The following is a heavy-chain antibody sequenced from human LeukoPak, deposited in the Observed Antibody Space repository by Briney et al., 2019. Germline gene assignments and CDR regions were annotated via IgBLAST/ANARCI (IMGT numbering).Heavy chain of an antibody. CDR2: IYYSGST. D-gene: IGHD4-17*01. CDR3: ARQRGTYGYSDY. Sequence: PSETLSLTCTVSGGSISTYYWSWIRQPPGKGLEWIGYIYYSGSTSYNPSLKSRVTISVDTSKNQFSLKLSSVTAADTAVYYCARQRGTYGYSDYWGQGTLVIVSS. V-gene: IGHV4-59*08. CDR1: GGSISTYY. J-gene: IGHJ4*02.